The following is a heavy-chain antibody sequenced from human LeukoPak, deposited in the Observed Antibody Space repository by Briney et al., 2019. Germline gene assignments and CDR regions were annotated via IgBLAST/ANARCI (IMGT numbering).Heavy chain of an antibody. D-gene: IGHD5-12*01. J-gene: IGHJ6*02. CDR3: ASGVGAITFYYYGMDV. CDR1: GYTFTSYG. CDR2: ISAYNGNT. V-gene: IGHV1-18*01. Sequence: SVKVSCKASGYTFTSYGMTWVRQAPGQGLEWMGWISAYNGNTKYAQKVQGRVTMTTDTSTSTAYMELRSLRSDDTAVYYCASGVGAITFYYYGMDVWGQGTTVTVSS.